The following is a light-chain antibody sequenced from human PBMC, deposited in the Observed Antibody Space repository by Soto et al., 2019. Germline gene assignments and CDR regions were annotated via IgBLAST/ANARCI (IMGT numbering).Light chain of an antibody. V-gene: IGKV1-5*01. CDR3: QQYSSYSAWT. CDR1: QRINKW. Sequence: DIQITQAPSTLSASLGDRVTITCRASQRINKWLAWHQQKPGKAPKLLIYDASSLQSGVPPRFSGSGSGTEFTLTIRSLQPDDIATYYCQQYSSYSAWTFGEGTKVDIK. CDR2: DAS. J-gene: IGKJ1*01.